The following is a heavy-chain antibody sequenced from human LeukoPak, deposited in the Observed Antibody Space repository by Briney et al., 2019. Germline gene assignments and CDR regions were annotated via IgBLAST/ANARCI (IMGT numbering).Heavy chain of an antibody. CDR1: GYSISSGYY. J-gene: IGHJ3*02. CDR3: ARWSSKNAFDI. V-gene: IGHV4-38-2*02. Sequence: SETLSLTCTVSGYSISSGYYWGWIRQPPGKGLEWIGSIYHSGSTYYNPSLKSRVTISVDTSKNQFSLKLSSVTAADTAVYYCARWSSKNAFDIWGQGTMVTVSS. CDR2: IYHSGST. D-gene: IGHD2-2*01.